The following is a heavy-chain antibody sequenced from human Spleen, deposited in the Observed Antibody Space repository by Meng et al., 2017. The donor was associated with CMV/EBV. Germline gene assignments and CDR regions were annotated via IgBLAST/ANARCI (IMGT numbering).Heavy chain of an antibody. Sequence: DSISSGGYYWSWIRQHPGKGLEWIGYIYYSGNTYYNPSLKSRVTISVDTSKNQFSLKLTSVTAADTAVYYCARGTYYYDSSGYVVPYWGQGTLVTVSS. V-gene: IGHV4-31*02. J-gene: IGHJ4*02. CDR2: IYYSGNT. D-gene: IGHD3-22*01. CDR1: DSISSGGYY. CDR3: ARGTYYYDSSGYVVPY.